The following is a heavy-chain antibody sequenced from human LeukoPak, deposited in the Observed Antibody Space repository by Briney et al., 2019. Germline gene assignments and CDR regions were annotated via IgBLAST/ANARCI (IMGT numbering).Heavy chain of an antibody. CDR3: ARDRGVLRYFDWLFEFDY. V-gene: IGHV1-46*01. CDR2: INPSGGST. D-gene: IGHD3-9*01. J-gene: IGHJ4*02. CDR1: GYTFTRYY. Sequence: ASVKVSCKASGYTFTRYYIHWVRQAPGQGLEWMGTINPSGGSTSYAQKFQGRLTVTRDMSTSTVYMELSSLGSEDTAVYYCARDRGVLRYFDWLFEFDYWGQGTRVTVSS.